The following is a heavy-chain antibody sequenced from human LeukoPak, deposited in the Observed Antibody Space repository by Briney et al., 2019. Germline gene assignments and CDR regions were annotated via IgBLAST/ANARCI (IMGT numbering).Heavy chain of an antibody. CDR3: TRGVDYYYYGSGSSFDI. V-gene: IGHV3-49*04. J-gene: IGHJ3*02. Sequence: SGGSLRLSCTASGFTFGDYATSWVRQAPGKGLEWVGFIRSKAYGGTTEYAASVKGRFTISRDDSKSIAYLQMNSLKTEDTAVYYCTRGVDYYYYGSGSSFDIWGQGTMVTVSS. D-gene: IGHD3-10*01. CDR1: GFTFGDYA. CDR2: IRSKAYGGTT.